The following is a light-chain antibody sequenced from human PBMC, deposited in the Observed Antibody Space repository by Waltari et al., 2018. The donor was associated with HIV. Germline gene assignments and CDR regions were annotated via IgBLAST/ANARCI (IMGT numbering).Light chain of an antibody. CDR1: KLGDKY. Sequence: SYEPTQPPSVSVSPGQTASIPCSGDKLGDKYACWYQQKPGQSPVLVIYKDGKRPSGIPERFSGFNSGNTATLPISGTQAMDEADYYCQAWDSDTPKVFGGGTKLTVL. V-gene: IGLV3-1*01. CDR3: QAWDSDTPKV. J-gene: IGLJ2*01. CDR2: KDG.